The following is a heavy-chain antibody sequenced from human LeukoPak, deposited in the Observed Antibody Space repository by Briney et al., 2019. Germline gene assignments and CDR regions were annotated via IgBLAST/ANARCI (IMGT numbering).Heavy chain of an antibody. V-gene: IGHV3-23*01. CDR1: EFTFSDYA. CDR2: IRGSGGST. D-gene: IGHD2-2*01. CDR3: AKVLGYCSSTSCPYYYYGMDV. J-gene: IGHJ6*02. Sequence: GGSLRLSCAASEFTFSDYAMSWVLQAPGKGLEWVSAIRGSGGSTNYADSVKGRFTISRDNSKNTLYLQMNSLRAEDTAVYYCAKVLGYCSSTSCPYYYYGMDVWGQGTTVTVSS.